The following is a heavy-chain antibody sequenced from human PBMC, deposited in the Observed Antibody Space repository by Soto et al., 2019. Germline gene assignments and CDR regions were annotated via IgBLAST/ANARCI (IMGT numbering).Heavy chain of an antibody. CDR3: ARGKFDSSGYYYDY. CDR1: GGSIGGGGYY. J-gene: IGHJ4*02. CDR2: IYYSGIT. D-gene: IGHD3-22*01. Sequence: PSETLSLTCTVSGGSIGGGGYYWSWIRQHPGKGLEWIGYIYYSGITYYNPSLKSRVTISVDTSKNQFSLKLSSVTAADTALYFCARGKFDSSGYYYDYWGQGSLVTVSS. V-gene: IGHV4-31*03.